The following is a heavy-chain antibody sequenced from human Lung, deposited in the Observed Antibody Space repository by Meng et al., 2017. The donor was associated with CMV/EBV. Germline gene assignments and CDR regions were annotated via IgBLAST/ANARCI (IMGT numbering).Heavy chain of an antibody. CDR1: GFTFSSYG. CDR3: AKDPNPHYYDSSGLDY. J-gene: IGHJ4*02. V-gene: IGHV3-30*02. Sequence: GESLKISCAASGFTFSSYGMHWVRQAPGKGLEWVAFIRYDGSNKYYADSVKGRFTISRDNSKNTLYLQINSLGAEDTAVYYCAKDPNPHYYDSSGLDYWGQGTLVTVSS. CDR2: IRYDGSNK. D-gene: IGHD3-22*01.